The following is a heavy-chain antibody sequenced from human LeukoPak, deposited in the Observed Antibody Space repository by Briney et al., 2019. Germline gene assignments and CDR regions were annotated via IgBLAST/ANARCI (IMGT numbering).Heavy chain of an antibody. D-gene: IGHD6-13*01. CDR1: GGSISSSTYY. CDR3: ASEYSTPYYMDV. J-gene: IGHJ6*03. Sequence: SETLSLTCTVSGGSISSSTYYWGWIRQPPGKGLEWIGTIYYSGSAYYNPSLKSRVTISVDTSKNQFSLKLSSVTAADTAVYYCASEYSTPYYMDVWGKGTTVTVSS. CDR2: IYYSGSA. V-gene: IGHV4-39*07.